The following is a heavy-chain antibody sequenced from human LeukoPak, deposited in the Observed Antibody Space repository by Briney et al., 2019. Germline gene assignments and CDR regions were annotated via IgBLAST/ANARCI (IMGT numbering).Heavy chain of an antibody. V-gene: IGHV3-48*03. CDR1: GFTFSSYE. D-gene: IGHD4-17*01. J-gene: IGHJ6*02. CDR3: ARDLNYGDYDRGMDV. Sequence: GGSLRLSCAASGFTFSSYEMNWVRQAPGKGLEWVSYISSSGSTIYYADSVKGRSTISRDNAKNSLYLQMNSLRAEDTAVYYCARDLNYGDYDRGMDVWGQGTTVTVSS. CDR2: ISSSGSTI.